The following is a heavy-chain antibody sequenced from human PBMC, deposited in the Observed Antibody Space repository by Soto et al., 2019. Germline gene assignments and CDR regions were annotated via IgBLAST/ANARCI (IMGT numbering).Heavy chain of an antibody. Sequence: EVQLLESGGGLVQPGGSLRLSCAASALTFNSYAMTWVRQAPGRGLEWVSGVDGSGFTSYHADSVKGRFTISRDNSKNTLYLQMNSLRAEDTAVYYCAKALGLYCGGDCFDALDVWGQGAMVSVSS. V-gene: IGHV3-23*01. D-gene: IGHD2-21*02. CDR2: VDGSGFTS. J-gene: IGHJ3*01. CDR3: AKALGLYCGGDCFDALDV. CDR1: ALTFNSYA.